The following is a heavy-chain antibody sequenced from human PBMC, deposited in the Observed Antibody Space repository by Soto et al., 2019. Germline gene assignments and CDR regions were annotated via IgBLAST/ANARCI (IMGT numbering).Heavy chain of an antibody. CDR2: ISYDGSNK. V-gene: IGHV3-30-3*01. D-gene: IGHD1-1*01. CDR1: GFTFSSYA. J-gene: IGHJ4*02. Sequence: GGSLRLSCAASGFTFSSYAMHWVRQAPGKGLEWVAVISYDGSNKYYADSVKGRFTISRDNSKNTLYLQMNSLRAEDTAVYYCATPPQGTMVYWGQGTLVTVSS. CDR3: ATPPQGTMVY.